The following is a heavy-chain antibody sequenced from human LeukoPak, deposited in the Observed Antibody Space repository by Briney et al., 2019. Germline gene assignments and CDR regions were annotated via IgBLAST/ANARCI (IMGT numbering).Heavy chain of an antibody. CDR2: IYSGGST. CDR3: ARDRGNDYFDS. CDR1: GFTVSSNY. Sequence: PGGSLRLSCAASGFTVSSNYMSWVRQAPGKGLEWVSVIYSGGSTYYADSVKGRFTISRDNSKNTLYLQMNSLRVEDTAVYYCARDRGNDYFDSWGQGTLVTVSS. J-gene: IGHJ4*02. V-gene: IGHV3-53*01.